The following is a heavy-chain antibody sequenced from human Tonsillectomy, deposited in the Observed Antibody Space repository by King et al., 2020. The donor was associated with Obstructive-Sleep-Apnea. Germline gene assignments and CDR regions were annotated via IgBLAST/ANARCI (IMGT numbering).Heavy chain of an antibody. CDR1: GFTFSSYS. D-gene: IGHD4-11*01. CDR2: ISSSSSYI. V-gene: IGHV3-21*01. Sequence: VQLVESGGGLVKPGGSLRLSCAASGFTFSSYSMNWVRQAPGKGLELVSSISSSSSYIYYADSVKGRFTISRDNAKNSLYLQMNSLRAEDTAVYYCARGDSNYEFWYYFDYWGQGTLVTVSS. J-gene: IGHJ4*02. CDR3: ARGDSNYEFWYYFDY.